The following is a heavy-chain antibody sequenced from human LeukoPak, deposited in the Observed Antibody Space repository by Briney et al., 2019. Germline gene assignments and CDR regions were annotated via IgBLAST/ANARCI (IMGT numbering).Heavy chain of an antibody. CDR3: ARGTTDYDILTGYYEGWFDP. CDR2: IYPGDSDT. CDR1: GSSFTSYW. D-gene: IGHD3-9*01. Sequence: GESLQISCKGSGSSFTSYWIGWVRQMPGKGLEWMGIIYPGDSDTRYSPSFQGQVTISADKSISTAYLQWSSLKASDTAMYYCARGTTDYDILTGYYEGWFDPWGQGTLVTVSS. J-gene: IGHJ5*02. V-gene: IGHV5-51*01.